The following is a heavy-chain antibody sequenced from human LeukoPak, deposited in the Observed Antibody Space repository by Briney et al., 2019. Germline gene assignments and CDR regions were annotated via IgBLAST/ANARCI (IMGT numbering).Heavy chain of an antibody. CDR3: ARDFDIVVQPADSSAFHS. J-gene: IGHJ5*01. D-gene: IGHD5-18*01. Sequence: GASVTAACKASGYSFTDYFIHWVRQAPGQGLEWMGWIDPKSGGTKYGQKFQGRVTMTRDTSINTVFLGLRGLRSDDTGFYYCARDFDIVVQPADSSAFHSWGQGSLVTVAS. CDR2: IDPKSGGT. CDR1: GYSFTDYF. V-gene: IGHV1-2*02.